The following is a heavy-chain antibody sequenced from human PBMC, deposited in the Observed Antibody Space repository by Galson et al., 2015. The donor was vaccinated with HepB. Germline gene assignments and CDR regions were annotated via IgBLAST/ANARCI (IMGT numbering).Heavy chain of an antibody. V-gene: IGHV3-7*03. Sequence: SLRLSCAASGFTFSSYWMNWVRQAPGKGLEWVAHINQDGSSKYYVDSVKGRFTISRDNAKDSVYLQLDSLRAEDTAVYYCARRISLVRGIITKPDYYYGMYVWGQGTTVTGAS. J-gene: IGHJ6*02. CDR3: ARRISLVRGIITKPDYYYGMYV. D-gene: IGHD3-10*01. CDR1: GFTFSSYW. CDR2: INQDGSSK.